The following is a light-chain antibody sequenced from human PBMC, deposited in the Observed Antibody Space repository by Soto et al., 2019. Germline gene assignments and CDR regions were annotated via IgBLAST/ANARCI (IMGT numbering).Light chain of an antibody. CDR2: DDS. CDR3: QQYNRYQWT. V-gene: IGKV1-5*01. CDR1: QSISSW. Sequence: DIQMTQSPSTLSASVGDRVTITCRGSQSISSWLAWHQQKPGKAPKILIYDDSSLESAVPSGFSGSGSGTEFTLTILSLQPEEVATYYCQQYNRYQWTLGQGTKVDSK. J-gene: IGKJ1*01.